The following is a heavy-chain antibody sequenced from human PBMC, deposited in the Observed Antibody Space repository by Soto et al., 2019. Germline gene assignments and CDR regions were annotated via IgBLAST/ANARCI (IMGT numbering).Heavy chain of an antibody. CDR1: GGSISSGGYY. V-gene: IGHV4-31*03. CDR2: IYYSGST. J-gene: IGHJ4*02. D-gene: IGHD3-3*01. CDR3: ARALAPYYDFWSGYPPPYYFDY. Sequence: SETLSLTCTVSGGSISSGGYYWSWIRQHPGKGLEWIGYIYYSGSTYYNPSLKSRVTISVDTSKNQFSLKLSSVTAADTAVYYFARALAPYYDFWSGYPPPYYFDYWGQGTLVTVSS.